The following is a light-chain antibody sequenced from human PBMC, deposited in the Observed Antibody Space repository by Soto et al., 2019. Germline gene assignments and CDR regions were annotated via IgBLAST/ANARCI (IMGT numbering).Light chain of an antibody. V-gene: IGKV3-11*01. J-gene: IGKJ5*01. CDR2: DAS. CDR3: QQRGNWPIT. CDR1: QSVSSY. Sequence: EIVLTQSPATLSLAPGERATLSCRASQSVSSYLGWYQRKPGQAPRLLIYDASNRATGIPARFSGSGSGTDFTLTISSLEPEDFAVYYCQQRGNWPITFGQGTRLEIK.